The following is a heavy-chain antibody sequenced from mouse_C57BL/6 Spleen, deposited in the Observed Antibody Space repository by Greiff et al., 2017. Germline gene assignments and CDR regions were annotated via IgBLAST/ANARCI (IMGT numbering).Heavy chain of an antibody. V-gene: IGHV1-26*01. CDR1: GYTFTDYY. J-gene: IGHJ2*01. CDR3: ARRGSTVVAGFDY. D-gene: IGHD1-1*01. Sequence: EVQLQQSGPELVKPGASVKISCKASGYTFTDYYMNWVKQSHGKSLEWIGDINPNNGGTSYNQKFKGKATLTVDKSSSTAYMELRSLTSEDSAVYYCARRGSTVVAGFDYWGQGTTLTVSS. CDR2: INPNNGGT.